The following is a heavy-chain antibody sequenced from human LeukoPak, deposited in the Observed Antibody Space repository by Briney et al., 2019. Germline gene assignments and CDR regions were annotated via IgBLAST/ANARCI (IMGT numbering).Heavy chain of an antibody. V-gene: IGHV4-31*03. Sequence: SETLSLTCTVSGGSISSGGYYWRWIRQHPGTGLEWIGYIYYSGSTYYNPSLKSRVTISVDTSKNQFSLKLSSVTAADTAVYYCASLLAVAGTRSPDYWGQGTLVTVSS. CDR1: GGSISSGGYY. CDR3: ASLLAVAGTRSPDY. J-gene: IGHJ4*02. CDR2: IYYSGST. D-gene: IGHD6-19*01.